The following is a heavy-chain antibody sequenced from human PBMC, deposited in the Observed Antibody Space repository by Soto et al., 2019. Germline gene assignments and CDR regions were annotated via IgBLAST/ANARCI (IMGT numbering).Heavy chain of an antibody. CDR3: ARKSRLVIPLYYYYGMDV. D-gene: IGHD3-9*01. CDR2: INHSGST. Sequence: PSETLSLTCAVYGGSFIGYYWSWIRQPPGKGLEWIGEINHSGSTNYNPSLKSRVTISVDTSKNQFSLKLSSVTAADTAVYYCARKSRLVIPLYYYYGMDVWGQGTTVTVSS. J-gene: IGHJ6*02. V-gene: IGHV4-34*01. CDR1: GGSFIGYY.